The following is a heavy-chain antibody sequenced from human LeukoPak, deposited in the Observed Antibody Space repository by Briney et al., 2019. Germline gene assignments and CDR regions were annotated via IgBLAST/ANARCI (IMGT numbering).Heavy chain of an antibody. V-gene: IGHV3-21*06. CDR2: ISTTGSDI. CDR1: GFTFSNFG. CDR3: AREVTGYKSGQKYSWFDP. J-gene: IGHJ5*02. D-gene: IGHD6-19*01. Sequence: GGSLRLSCAASGFTFSNFGMSWVREAPGKGLEWASSISTTGSDIYYADSVRGRFTISRDNAKNSLYLQMTSLRVEDTAVYYCAREVTGYKSGQKYSWFDPWGQGTLVTVSS.